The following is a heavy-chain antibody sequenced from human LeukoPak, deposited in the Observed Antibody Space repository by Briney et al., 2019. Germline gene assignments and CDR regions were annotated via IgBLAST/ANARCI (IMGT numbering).Heavy chain of an antibody. CDR1: GYSISSGYY. CDR3: ARHPGVLTGYSYYFDY. D-gene: IGHD3-9*01. Sequence: PSETLSLTCAVSGYSISSGYYWGWIRQPPGKGLEWIGSIYHSGSTYYNPSLKSRVTISVDTSKNQFSLKLSSVTAADTAVYYCARHPGVLTGYSYYFDYWGQGILVTVSS. V-gene: IGHV4-38-2*01. CDR2: IYHSGST. J-gene: IGHJ4*02.